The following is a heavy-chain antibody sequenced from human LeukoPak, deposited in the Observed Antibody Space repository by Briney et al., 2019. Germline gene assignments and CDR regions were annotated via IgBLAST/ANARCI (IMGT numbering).Heavy chain of an antibody. V-gene: IGHV1-2*02. CDR1: GYTFTGYY. D-gene: IGHD2-15*01. J-gene: IGHJ4*02. CDR3: ARVGVYCSGGSCYRPVDY. CDR2: INPNSGGT. Sequence: GSVTVSCKASGYTFTGYYMHWVRQAPGQGGEGMGWINPNSGGTNYAQKFQGRVTMTSDTSISTAYMELSRLRSDDTAVYYCARVGVYCSGGSCYRPVDYWGQGTLVTVSS.